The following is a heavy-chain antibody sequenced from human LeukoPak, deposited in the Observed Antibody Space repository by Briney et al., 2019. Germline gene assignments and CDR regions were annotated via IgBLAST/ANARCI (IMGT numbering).Heavy chain of an antibody. D-gene: IGHD5-12*01. CDR3: ARYRNMVAFDY. J-gene: IGHJ4*02. Sequence: NPGGSLRLSCAASGFTFSSYSMNWVRQAPGKGLEWVSSISSSSYIYYADSVKGRFTISRDNAKNSLYLQMNSLRAEDTAVYYCARYRNMVAFDYWGQGTLVTVSS. CDR2: ISSSSYI. V-gene: IGHV3-21*01. CDR1: GFTFSSYS.